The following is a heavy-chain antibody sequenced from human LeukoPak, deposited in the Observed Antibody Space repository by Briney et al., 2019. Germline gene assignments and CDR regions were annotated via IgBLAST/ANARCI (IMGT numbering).Heavy chain of an antibody. CDR1: GGSFSGYY. V-gene: IGHV4-34*01. Sequence: PSETLSLTCAVYGGSFSGYYWSWIRQTPGKGLEWIREINHSGSTNYNPSLKSRVTISVDTSKNQFSLKLSSVTAADTAVYYCARGSGAAAAYWGQGTLVTVSS. J-gene: IGHJ4*02. D-gene: IGHD6-13*01. CDR3: ARGSGAAAAY. CDR2: INHSGST.